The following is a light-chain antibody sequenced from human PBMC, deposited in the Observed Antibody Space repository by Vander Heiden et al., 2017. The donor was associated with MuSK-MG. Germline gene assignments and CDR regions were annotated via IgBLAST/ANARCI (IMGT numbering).Light chain of an antibody. CDR3: AAWDDSLNGLV. CDR2: SNS. V-gene: IGLV1-44*01. J-gene: IGLJ2*01. Sequence: QSVLTPPPSASAAPGQRVTISSSGSSSNIGSNAVNWYQQFPGTAPKLLIYSNSHRSSGVPDRFSGSKSVTSAALAISGLQSEDEADYYCAAWDDSLNGLVFGGGTKLTAL. CDR1: SSNIGSNA.